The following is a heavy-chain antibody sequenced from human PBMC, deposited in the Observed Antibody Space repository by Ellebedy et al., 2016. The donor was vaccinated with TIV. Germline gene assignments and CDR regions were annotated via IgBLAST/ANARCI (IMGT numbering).Heavy chain of an antibody. V-gene: IGHV1-46*01. Sequence: AASVKVSCKASGYTFTSYYMHWVRQAPGQGLEWMGIINPTVAGSTSYAQKFQGRVTLTRDTSTSIVYMELTSLRSEDTAMYYCARGNCISTSCLGEGVGYYYYYMDVWGKGTTVTVSS. CDR1: GYTFTSYY. J-gene: IGHJ6*03. D-gene: IGHD2-2*01. CDR3: ARGNCISTSCLGEGVGYYYYYMDV. CDR2: INPTVAGST.